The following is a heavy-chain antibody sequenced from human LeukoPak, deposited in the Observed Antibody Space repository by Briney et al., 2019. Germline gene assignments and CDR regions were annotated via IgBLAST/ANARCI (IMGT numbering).Heavy chain of an antibody. Sequence: SVKVSCKASGGTFSSYAIIWVRQAPGQGLEWMGGIIPIFGTANYAQKFQGRVTITTDESTSTAYMELSSLRSEDTAVYYCARESVNVFLLGGFDPWGQGTLVTVSS. J-gene: IGHJ5*02. CDR1: GGTFSSYA. CDR3: ARESVNVFLLGGFDP. V-gene: IGHV1-69*05. CDR2: IIPIFGTA. D-gene: IGHD4-17*01.